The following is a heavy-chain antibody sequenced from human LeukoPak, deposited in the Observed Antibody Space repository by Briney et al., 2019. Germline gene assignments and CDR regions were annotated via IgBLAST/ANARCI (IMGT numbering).Heavy chain of an antibody. V-gene: IGHV4-30-2*01. J-gene: IGHJ5*02. Sequence: SETLSLTCTVSGGSISSGGYYWSWIRQPPGKGLEWIGYIYHSGSTYYNPSLKSRVTISVDRSKNQFSLKLSSVTAADTAVYYCARDWQGWFDPWGQGTLVTVSS. CDR3: ARDWQGWFDP. CDR2: IYHSGST. CDR1: GGSISSGGYY.